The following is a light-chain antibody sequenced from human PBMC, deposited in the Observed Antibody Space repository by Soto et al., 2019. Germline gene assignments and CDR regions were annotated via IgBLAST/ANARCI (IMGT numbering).Light chain of an antibody. CDR1: QSVNGF. J-gene: IGKJ1*01. V-gene: IGKV3-15*01. CDR2: RIF. Sequence: EIVKTQSPGTLTVFPGESVTLSCRASQSVNGFLDWFQHKPGQAPRLVLKRIFIRAIGVPARFSGSGSETEFTLTISGLQSEDSGVYYCLQHYAWPWTFGQGTKVDIK. CDR3: LQHYAWPWT.